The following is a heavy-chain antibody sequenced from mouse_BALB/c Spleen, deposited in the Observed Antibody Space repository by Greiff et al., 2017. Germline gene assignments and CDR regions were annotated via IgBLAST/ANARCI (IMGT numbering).Heavy chain of an antibody. Sequence: EVQGVESGPGLVKPSQSLSLTCTVTGYSITSDYAWNWIRQFPGNKLEWMGYISYSGSTSYNPSLKSRISITRDTSKNQFFLQLNSVTTEDTATYYCARRLTGPFDYWGQGTTLTVSS. D-gene: IGHD4-1*01. CDR1: GYSITSDYA. V-gene: IGHV3-2*02. J-gene: IGHJ2*01. CDR2: ISYSGST. CDR3: ARRLTGPFDY.